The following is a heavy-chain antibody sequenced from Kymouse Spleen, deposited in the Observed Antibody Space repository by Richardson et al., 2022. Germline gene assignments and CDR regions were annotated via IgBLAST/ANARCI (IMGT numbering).Heavy chain of an antibody. CDR3: AVSTYYYDSSGYPFDY. Sequence: QVQLQESGPGLVKPSDTLSLTCAVSGYSISSSNWWGWIRQPPGKGLEWIGYIYYSGSIYYNPSLKSRVTMSVDTSKNQFSLKLSSVTAVDTAVYYCAVSTYYYDSSGYPFDYWGQGTLVTVSS. J-gene: IGHJ4*02. CDR2: IYYSGSI. D-gene: IGHD3-22*01. V-gene: IGHV4-28*05. CDR1: GYSISSSNW.